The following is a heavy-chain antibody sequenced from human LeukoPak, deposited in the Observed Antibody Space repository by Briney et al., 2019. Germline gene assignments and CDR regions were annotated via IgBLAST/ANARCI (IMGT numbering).Heavy chain of an antibody. CDR2: MNPNSGNT. CDR3: ASRGGVSYYYYYAMDV. CDR1: GYTFTSYD. D-gene: IGHD3-10*01. V-gene: IGHV1-8*01. Sequence: AASVTVSCKASGYTFTSYDINWVRQATGQGLEWMGWMNPNSGNTGYAQKFQGRVTMTRNTSISTAYMELSSLRFEDTAVYYCASRGGVSYYYYYAMDVWGQGTTVTVSS. J-gene: IGHJ6*02.